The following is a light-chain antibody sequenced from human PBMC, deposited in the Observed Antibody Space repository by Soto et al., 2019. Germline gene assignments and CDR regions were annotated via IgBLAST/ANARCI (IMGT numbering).Light chain of an antibody. Sequence: ALTQPASVSGSPGQSITISCTGTSGDVGGYYYVSWYQQLPGKAPKLMISEVSNRPSGVSNRFSGSKSGNTASLTISGLQAEDEADYYCCSYTAGGTIFGTGTKVTVL. CDR2: EVS. CDR1: SGDVGGYYY. V-gene: IGLV2-14*01. CDR3: CSYTAGGTI. J-gene: IGLJ1*01.